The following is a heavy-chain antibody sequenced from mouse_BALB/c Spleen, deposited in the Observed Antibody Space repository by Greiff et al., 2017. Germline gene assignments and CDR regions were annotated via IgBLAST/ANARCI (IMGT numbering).Heavy chain of an antibody. CDR3: NAGYGNSYAMDD. CDR2: IDPENGDT. Sequence: EVKLMESGAELVRSGASVKLSCTASGFNIKDYYMHWVKQRPEQGLEWIGWIDPENGDTEYAPKFQGKATMTADTSSNTAYLQLSSLTSEDTAVYYCNAGYGNSYAMDDWGQGTSVTVSS. D-gene: IGHD2-1*01. J-gene: IGHJ4*01. CDR1: GFNIKDYY. V-gene: IGHV14-4*02.